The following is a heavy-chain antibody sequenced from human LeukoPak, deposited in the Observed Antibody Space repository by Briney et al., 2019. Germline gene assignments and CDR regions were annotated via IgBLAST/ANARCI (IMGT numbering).Heavy chain of an antibody. CDR3: ARDRYSSSWLDAFDI. Sequence: PGGSLRLSCAASGFTVSSNYMSWVRQAPGKGLEWVSVIYSGGSTYYADSVKGRFTISRDNSKNTLYLQMNSLRAEDTAVYYCARDRYSSSWLDAFDIWGQGTMVTVSS. D-gene: IGHD6-13*01. V-gene: IGHV3-53*01. J-gene: IGHJ3*02. CDR2: IYSGGST. CDR1: GFTVSSNY.